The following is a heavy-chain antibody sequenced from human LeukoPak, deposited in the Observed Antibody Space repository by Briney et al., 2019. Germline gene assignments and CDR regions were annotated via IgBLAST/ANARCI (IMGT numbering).Heavy chain of an antibody. CDR2: ISSSSSTI. V-gene: IGHV3-48*01. J-gene: IGHJ3*02. Sequence: GGSLRRSCAASGFSFSSYSMNWVRQAPGKGLEWVSYISSSSSTIYYADSVKGRFTISRDNAKNSLYLQMNSLRAEDTAVYYCARGPGYSSSSGYAFDIWGQGTMVTVSS. CDR3: ARGPGYSSSSGYAFDI. CDR1: GFSFSSYS. D-gene: IGHD6-6*01.